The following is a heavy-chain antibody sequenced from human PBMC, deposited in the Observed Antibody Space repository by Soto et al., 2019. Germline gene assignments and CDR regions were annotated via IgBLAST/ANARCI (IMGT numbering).Heavy chain of an antibody. J-gene: IGHJ4*02. Sequence: SETLSLTCTVSGGSISSYYWSCIRQPPGKGLEWIGYVYYTGSSTYNPSLKSRVTMTVDSSKNQLSLRLTSVTAADTAIYYCARSVTPRWLQFGYWGQGSMVTVSS. CDR1: GGSISSYY. V-gene: IGHV4-59*01. CDR3: ARSVTPRWLQFGY. CDR2: VYYTGSS. D-gene: IGHD5-12*01.